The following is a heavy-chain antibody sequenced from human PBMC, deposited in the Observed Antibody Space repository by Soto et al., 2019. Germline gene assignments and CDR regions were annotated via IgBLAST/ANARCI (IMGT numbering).Heavy chain of an antibody. V-gene: IGHV3-23*01. CDR1: GFICSSYD. J-gene: IGHJ3*02. Sequence: GGSLRLSCAASGFICSSYDMGWVRQAPGKGLEWVSTILVDGRTFYVDSVKGRFTISRDSSQNTVYPQMNSLTAGDTALYYCAKATATGGGAFDICGQGTMVTVSS. CDR3: AKATATGGGAFDI. CDR2: ILVDGRT. D-gene: IGHD2-8*02.